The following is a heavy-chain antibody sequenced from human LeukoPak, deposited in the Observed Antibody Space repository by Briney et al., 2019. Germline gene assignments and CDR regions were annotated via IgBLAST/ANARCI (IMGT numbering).Heavy chain of an antibody. V-gene: IGHV3-23*01. J-gene: IGHJ4*02. CDR2: ISGSGGST. D-gene: IGHD6-13*01. Sequence: SGGSLRLSCAASGFTFSSYAMSWVRQAPGKGLEWVSAISGSGGSTYYADSVKGRFTISRDNSKNTLYLQMNSLRAEDTAVYYCARIRIAAVAYYFDYWGQGTLVTVSS. CDR3: ARIRIAAVAYYFDY. CDR1: GFTFSSYA.